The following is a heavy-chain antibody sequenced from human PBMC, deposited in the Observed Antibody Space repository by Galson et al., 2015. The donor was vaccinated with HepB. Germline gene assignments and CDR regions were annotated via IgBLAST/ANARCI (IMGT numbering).Heavy chain of an antibody. CDR1: GFTFRSYA. CDR3: AKEDPNRGGLDY. CDR2: MSYDGRNK. V-gene: IGHV3-30*18. D-gene: IGHD3-10*01. J-gene: IGHJ4*02. Sequence: SLRLSCAASGFTFRSYAMHWVRQAPGKGLEWVAVMSYDGRNKDYADSVKGRFTISRDNSKDTLYLQMNSLRAEDTAVYYCAKEDPNRGGLDYWGQGTLVTVSS.